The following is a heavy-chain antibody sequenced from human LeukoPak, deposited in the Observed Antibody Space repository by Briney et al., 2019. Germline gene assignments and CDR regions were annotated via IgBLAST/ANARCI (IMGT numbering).Heavy chain of an antibody. CDR1: GGSITSDGYY. Sequence: SETLSLTCTVSGGSITSDGYYWTWIRQHPGKGLEWIGYIYYSGRTYYNPSLKSRVSISVGTSKKQFSLKLNSVTAADTAVYYCARADSNFDSWGQGTLVTVSS. V-gene: IGHV4-31*03. J-gene: IGHJ4*02. CDR3: ARADSNFDS. D-gene: IGHD2-15*01. CDR2: IYYSGRT.